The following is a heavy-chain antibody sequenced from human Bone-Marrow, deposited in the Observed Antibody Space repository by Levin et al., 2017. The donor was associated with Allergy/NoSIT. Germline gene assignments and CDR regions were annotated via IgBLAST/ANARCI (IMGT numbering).Heavy chain of an antibody. Sequence: GGSLRLSCAASGFTFSSYSMNWVRQAPGKGLEWVSSISSSSSYIYYADSVKGRFTISRDNAKNSLYLQMNSLRAEDTAVYYCARGGYYGDYVVLYWGQGTLVTVSS. V-gene: IGHV3-21*01. CDR1: GFTFSSYS. J-gene: IGHJ4*02. D-gene: IGHD4-17*01. CDR3: ARGGYYGDYVVLY. CDR2: ISSSSSYI.